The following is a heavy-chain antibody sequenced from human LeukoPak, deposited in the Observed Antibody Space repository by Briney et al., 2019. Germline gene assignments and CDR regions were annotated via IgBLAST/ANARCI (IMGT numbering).Heavy chain of an antibody. D-gene: IGHD6-13*01. CDR2: LHYSGST. J-gene: IGHJ4*02. Sequence: SETLSLTCTVSDFTISSFYWSWVRQPPGRGLEWIVSLHYSGSTSYNPSLKSRVTISVDTSKNQFSLKLNSATDADTAVYYCARRVYSSSWSYYFDYWGQGTLVTVSS. V-gene: IGHV4-59*01. CDR3: ARRVYSSSWSYYFDY. CDR1: DFTISSFY.